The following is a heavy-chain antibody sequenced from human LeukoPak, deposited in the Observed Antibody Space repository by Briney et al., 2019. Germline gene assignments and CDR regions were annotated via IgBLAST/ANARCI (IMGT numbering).Heavy chain of an antibody. CDR3: ARGGYCSGGSCYADDAFDI. V-gene: IGHV1-46*01. CDR1: GYTFTSYY. CDR2: INPSGGST. J-gene: IGHJ3*02. D-gene: IGHD2-15*01. Sequence: ASVKVSCKASGYTFTSYYMHWVRQAPGQGLEWMGIINPSGGSTSYAQKFQGRVTMTRDTSTSTVYMELSSLRSEDTAVYYCARGGYCSGGSCYADDAFDIWGQGTMVTVPS.